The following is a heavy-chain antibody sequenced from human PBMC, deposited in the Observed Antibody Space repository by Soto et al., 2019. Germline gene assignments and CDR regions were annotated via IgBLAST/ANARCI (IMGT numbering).Heavy chain of an antibody. CDR1: GGSISSGVYY. CDR2: IYYSGST. CDR3: ATRTEYYYGSGSLGGMDV. D-gene: IGHD3-10*01. V-gene: IGHV4-31*03. J-gene: IGHJ6*02. Sequence: QVQLQESGPGLVKPSQTLSLTCTVSGGSISSGVYYWRWIRQHPGKGLEWIGYIYYSGSTHYNPSLKSRVTTSVDPSKNQFSRKLSSVTAAATAVYYCATRTEYYYGSGSLGGMDVWGQGTTVTVSS.